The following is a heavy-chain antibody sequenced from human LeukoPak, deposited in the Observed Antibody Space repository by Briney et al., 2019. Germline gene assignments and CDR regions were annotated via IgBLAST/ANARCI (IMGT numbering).Heavy chain of an antibody. CDR3: AFGHYDFWSGCDY. Sequence: GGSLRLSCAASGFTFSSYSMNWVRQAPGKGLEWVSSISSSSSYIYYADSVKGRFTISRDNAKNSLYLQMNSLRAEDTAVYYCAFGHYDFWSGCDYWGQGTLVTVSS. CDR2: ISSSSSYI. D-gene: IGHD3-3*01. CDR1: GFTFSSYS. J-gene: IGHJ4*02. V-gene: IGHV3-21*01.